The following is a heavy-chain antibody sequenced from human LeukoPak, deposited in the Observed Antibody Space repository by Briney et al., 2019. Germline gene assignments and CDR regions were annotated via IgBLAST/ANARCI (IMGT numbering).Heavy chain of an antibody. V-gene: IGHV3-33*01. CDR2: IWYDGSNK. CDR1: GFTFSSYG. Sequence: GGSLRLSCAASGFTFSSYGMHWVRQAPGKGLEWVAVIWYDGSNKYYADSVKGRFTISRDNSKHTLYLQMNSLRAEDTAVYYCARDSIYGSGSYLHYFDYWGQGTLVTVSS. CDR3: ARDSIYGSGSYLHYFDY. J-gene: IGHJ4*02. D-gene: IGHD3-10*01.